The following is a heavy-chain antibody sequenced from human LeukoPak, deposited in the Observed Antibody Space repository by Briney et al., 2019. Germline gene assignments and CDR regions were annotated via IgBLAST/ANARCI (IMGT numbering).Heavy chain of an antibody. J-gene: IGHJ4*02. CDR3: ARGPSYYYDSSGYYSID. CDR2: IIPIFGTA. V-gene: IGHV1-69*13. D-gene: IGHD3-22*01. CDR1: GGTFSSYA. Sequence: SVKVSCKASGGTFSSYAISWVRQAPGQGLEWMGGIIPIFGTANYAQKFQGRVTITEDESTSTAYMELSSLRSEDTAVYYCARGPSYYYDSSGYYSIDWGQGTLVTVSS.